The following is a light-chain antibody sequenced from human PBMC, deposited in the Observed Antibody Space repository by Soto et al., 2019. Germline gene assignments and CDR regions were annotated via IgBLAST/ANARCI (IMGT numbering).Light chain of an antibody. CDR3: QQRSNWPPFT. Sequence: EIVLTPSPATLSLSPGERATLSFRASQSVSSYLAWYQQKPGQAPRLLIYDASNRATGIPARFSGSGSGTDFTLTISSLEPEDFAVYYCQQRSNWPPFTFGQGTRLEIK. J-gene: IGKJ5*01. V-gene: IGKV3-11*01. CDR1: QSVSSY. CDR2: DAS.